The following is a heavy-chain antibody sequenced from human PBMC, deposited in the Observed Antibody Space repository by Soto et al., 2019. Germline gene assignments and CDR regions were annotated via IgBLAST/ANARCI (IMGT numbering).Heavy chain of an antibody. CDR2: IYYSWSN. Sequence: QGHLQESGPELVKPSQTLSLTCTFSGGSISSGGDYWSWIRQHPGKCMEWIGYIYYSWSNYYNPSHHSRVTRSVDTSKNQFSLKLSSVTAADTAVYYCARDSSRVGTGGRDYWGQGTLVTVSS. V-gene: IGHV4-31*03. J-gene: IGHJ4*02. D-gene: IGHD1-26*01. CDR3: ARDSSRVGTGGRDY. CDR1: GGSISSGGDY.